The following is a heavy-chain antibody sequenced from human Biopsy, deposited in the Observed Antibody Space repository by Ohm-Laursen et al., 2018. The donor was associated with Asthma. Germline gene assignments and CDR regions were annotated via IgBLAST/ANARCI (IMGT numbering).Heavy chain of an antibody. CDR3: AKPLNTYNFYAYDV. D-gene: IGHD5/OR15-5a*01. J-gene: IGHJ6*02. CDR1: GFNFDDFA. V-gene: IGHV3-9*01. CDR2: TTWNSGSR. Sequence: LSLTCAASGFNFDDFAMHWVRQAPGKGLEWVAATTWNSGSRVYAVSVKGRFTISRDNAQNSLYLHMNGLKPEDTAVYYCAKPLNTYNFYAYDVWGQGTTVVVSS.